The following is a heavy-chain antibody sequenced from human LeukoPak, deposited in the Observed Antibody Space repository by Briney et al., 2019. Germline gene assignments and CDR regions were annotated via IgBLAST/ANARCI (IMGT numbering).Heavy chain of an antibody. CDR3: ARVGSVVTMVRGVDY. D-gene: IGHD3-10*01. Sequence: PGRSLRLSCAASGFTFSSYAMHWVRQAPGKGLEWVAVISYDGSNKYYADSVKGRFTISRDNSKNTLYLQMDSLRAEDTAVYYCARVGSVVTMVRGVDYWGQGTLVTVSS. J-gene: IGHJ4*02. CDR1: GFTFSSYA. V-gene: IGHV3-30-3*01. CDR2: ISYDGSNK.